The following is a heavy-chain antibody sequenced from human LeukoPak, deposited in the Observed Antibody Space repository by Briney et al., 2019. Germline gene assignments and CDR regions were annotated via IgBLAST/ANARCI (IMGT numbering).Heavy chain of an antibody. V-gene: IGHV3-23*01. CDR1: GFTFSSYA. CDR3: AKVDRGSSSWYLSYLLDY. D-gene: IGHD6-13*01. Sequence: PGGSLRLSCAASGFTFSSYAMSWVRQAPGKGLEWVSAISGSGGSTYYADSVKGRFTISRDNSKNTLYLQMNSLRAEDTAVYYCAKVDRGSSSWYLSYLLDYWGQGTLVTVSS. J-gene: IGHJ4*02. CDR2: ISGSGGST.